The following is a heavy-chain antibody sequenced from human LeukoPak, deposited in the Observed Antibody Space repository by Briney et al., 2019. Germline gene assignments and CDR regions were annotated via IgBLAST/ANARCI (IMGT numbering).Heavy chain of an antibody. Sequence: GVSLRLSCAASGFTFSSYWMSWVRQAPGKGLEWVANIKQDGSEKYYVDSVKGRSTISRDNAKNSLYLQMNSLRAEDTAVYYCARDTAMGRYYYYYGMDVWGQGTTVTVSS. V-gene: IGHV3-7*01. CDR1: GFTFSSYW. D-gene: IGHD5-18*01. CDR3: ARDTAMGRYYYYYGMDV. CDR2: IKQDGSEK. J-gene: IGHJ6*02.